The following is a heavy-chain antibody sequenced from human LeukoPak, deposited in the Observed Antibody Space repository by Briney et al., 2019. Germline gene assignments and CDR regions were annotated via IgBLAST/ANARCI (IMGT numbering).Heavy chain of an antibody. CDR3: AKDMWRVRGVSDY. Sequence: AAVKVSCKTSAYTFTSYDISWVRLAPAPGLEWMGWLSAYNGNTDYAQKLQGRVTMTTDTSTSTAYMELRSRRSDDTAVYYCAKDMWRVRGVSDYWGQGTLVTVSS. D-gene: IGHD3-10*01. CDR2: LSAYNGNT. J-gene: IGHJ4*02. V-gene: IGHV1-18*01. CDR1: AYTFTSYD.